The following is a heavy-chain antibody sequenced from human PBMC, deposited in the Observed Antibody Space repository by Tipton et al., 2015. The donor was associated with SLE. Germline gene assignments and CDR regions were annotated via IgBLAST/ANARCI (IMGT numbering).Heavy chain of an antibody. CDR1: GGSISSGGSY. CDR2: IHHRGGT. Sequence: TLSLTCTVSGGSISSGGSYWNWIRQRPGKGLEWIGYIHHRGGTYSSPSLRSRVIISVDTSKNQFSLKLTSVTAADTAEYYCARDAHGGYGRFDPWGQGTLVTVSS. J-gene: IGHJ5*02. D-gene: IGHD5-12*01. CDR3: ARDAHGGYGRFDP. V-gene: IGHV4-31*03.